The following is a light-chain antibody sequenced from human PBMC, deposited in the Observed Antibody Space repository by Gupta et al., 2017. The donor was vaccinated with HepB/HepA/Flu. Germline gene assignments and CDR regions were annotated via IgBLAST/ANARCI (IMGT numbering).Light chain of an antibody. J-gene: IGLJ1*01. V-gene: IGLV1-40*01. CDR3: QSYDSSLSGSYV. CDR2: GNS. Sequence: QSVLTQPPPVSGAPGQRVTISCPGSRANIGAGYDVHWYQQLPGTAPKLLIYGNSNRPSGVPDRFSGSKSGTSASLAITGLQAEDEADYYCQSYDSSLSGSYVFGTGTKVTVL. CDR1: RANIGAGYD.